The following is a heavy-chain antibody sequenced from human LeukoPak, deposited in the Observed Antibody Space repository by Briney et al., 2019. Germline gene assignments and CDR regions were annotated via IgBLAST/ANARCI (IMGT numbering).Heavy chain of an antibody. D-gene: IGHD3-3*01. J-gene: IGHJ5*02. CDR3: ATAPLRFLEWLPHNWFDP. Sequence: ASVKVSCEVSGYTLTELSMHWVRQAPGKGLEWMGGFDPEDGETIYAQKFQGRVTMTEDTSTDTAYMELSSLRSEDTAVYYCATAPLRFLEWLPHNWFDPWGQGTLVTVSS. CDR2: FDPEDGET. CDR1: GYTLTELS. V-gene: IGHV1-24*01.